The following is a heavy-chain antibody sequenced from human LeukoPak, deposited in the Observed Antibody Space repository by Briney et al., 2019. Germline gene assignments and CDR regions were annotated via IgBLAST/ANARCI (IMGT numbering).Heavy chain of an antibody. J-gene: IGHJ4*02. V-gene: IGHV4-59*01. CDR1: GGSISSYY. Sequence: SETLSLTCTVSGGSISSYYWSWIRQPPGKGLEWIGYIYYSGSTNYNPSLKSRVTISVDTSKNQFSLKLSSVTAADTAVYYCAREFEYCSSTSCYTVFDYWGQGTLVTVSS. D-gene: IGHD2-2*02. CDR2: IYYSGST. CDR3: AREFEYCSSTSCYTVFDY.